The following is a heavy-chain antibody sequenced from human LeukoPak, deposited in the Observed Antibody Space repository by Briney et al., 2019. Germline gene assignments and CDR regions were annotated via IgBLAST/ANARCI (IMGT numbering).Heavy chain of an antibody. Sequence: PGGSLRLSCAASGFTFSSYSMNWVRQAPGKGLEWVSSISSSSSYMYYADSVKGRFTISRDNAKNSLYLQMNSLRAEDTAVYYCARDTSTPFDYWGQGTLVTVSS. CDR1: GFTFSSYS. CDR2: ISSSSSYM. V-gene: IGHV3-21*01. CDR3: ARDTSTPFDY. J-gene: IGHJ4*02. D-gene: IGHD5-12*01.